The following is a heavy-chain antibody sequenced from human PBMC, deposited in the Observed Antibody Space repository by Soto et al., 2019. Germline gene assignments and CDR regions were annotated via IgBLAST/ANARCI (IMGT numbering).Heavy chain of an antibody. CDR2: IDPSDSAS. CDR1: GDSFAGYW. D-gene: IGHD3-22*01. Sequence: GESLKISCKGSGDSFAGYWITCVRRKPGKGLEWLGRIDPSDSASSYSASFRGHVTISGDRSINTVYLQWDSLQASDTAMYYCAGHHYDSSGYSYYLDYWGQGTLVTVSS. V-gene: IGHV5-10-1*01. J-gene: IGHJ4*02. CDR3: AGHHYDSSGYSYYLDY.